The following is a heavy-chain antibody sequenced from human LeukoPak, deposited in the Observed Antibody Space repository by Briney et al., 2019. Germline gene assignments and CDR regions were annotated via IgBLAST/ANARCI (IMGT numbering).Heavy chain of an antibody. D-gene: IGHD3-22*01. CDR1: GGSISSYY. Sequence: SETLSLTCTVSGGSISSYYWSWIRQPPGKGLEWIGYIYYSGSTNYNPSLKSRVTISVDTSKNQFSLKLSSVTAADTAVYYCARDAAIEGAFDIWGQGTMVTVSS. V-gene: IGHV4-59*12. J-gene: IGHJ3*02. CDR2: IYYSGST. CDR3: ARDAAIEGAFDI.